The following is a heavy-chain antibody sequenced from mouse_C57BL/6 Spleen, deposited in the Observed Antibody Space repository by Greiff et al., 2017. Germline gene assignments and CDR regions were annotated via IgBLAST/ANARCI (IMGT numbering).Heavy chain of an antibody. J-gene: IGHJ2*01. V-gene: IGHV1-69*01. Sequence: QVQLQQPGAELVMPGASVKLSCKASGYTFTSYWMHWVKQRPGQGLEWIGEIDPSGSYTNYNQKFKGKSTLTVDKSSSTAYMQLSSLTSEDSAVYYCARALGRGNYFDYWGQGTTLTVSS. CDR2: IDPSGSYT. CDR1: GYTFTSYW. CDR3: ARALGRGNYFDY. D-gene: IGHD4-1*01.